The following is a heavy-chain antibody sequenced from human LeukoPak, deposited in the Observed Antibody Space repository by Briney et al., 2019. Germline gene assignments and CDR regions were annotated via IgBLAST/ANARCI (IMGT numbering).Heavy chain of an antibody. J-gene: IGHJ6*03. V-gene: IGHV3-48*03. CDR2: ISSGGSTI. Sequence: GGSLRLSCAASGFTFSSHEMNWVRQAPGKGLEWVSYISSGGSTIYYADSVKGRFTISRDNAKNSLYLQMNSLRAEDTAVYYCARAAAGMIFYYYMDVWGKGTTVTISS. CDR3: ARAAAGMIFYYYMDV. D-gene: IGHD6-13*01. CDR1: GFTFSSHE.